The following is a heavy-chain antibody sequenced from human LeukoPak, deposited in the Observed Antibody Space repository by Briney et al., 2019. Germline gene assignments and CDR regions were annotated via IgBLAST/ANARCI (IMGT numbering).Heavy chain of an antibody. D-gene: IGHD2-15*01. CDR3: ARSEYCSGGSCYSGYYYYMDV. V-gene: IGHV3-48*03. J-gene: IGHJ6*03. Sequence: PGGSLRLSCAASGFTFSSYEMNWVRQAPGKGLEWVSYISSSGSTIYYADSVKGRFTISRDNAKNSLYLQMNSLRAEDTAVYYCARSEYCSGGSCYSGYYYYMDVWGKGTTVTISS. CDR2: ISSSGSTI. CDR1: GFTFSSYE.